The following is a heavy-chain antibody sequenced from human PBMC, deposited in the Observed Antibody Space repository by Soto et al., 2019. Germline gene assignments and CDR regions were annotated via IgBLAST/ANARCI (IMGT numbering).Heavy chain of an antibody. J-gene: IGHJ4*02. D-gene: IGHD2-15*01. CDR2: IFFTVNI. CDR3: ASRHCSGGSCYHPGFDS. Sequence: SETLSLTFTVSGASLSGISYYWGWNRQPPGEGLEWVVSIFFTVNIDYNPSLKSRVTISVDTSRNQFSLMVNSVTAADSAVYYCASRHCSGGSCYHPGFDSWGRGALVTVSS. V-gene: IGHV4-39*01. CDR1: GASLSGISYY.